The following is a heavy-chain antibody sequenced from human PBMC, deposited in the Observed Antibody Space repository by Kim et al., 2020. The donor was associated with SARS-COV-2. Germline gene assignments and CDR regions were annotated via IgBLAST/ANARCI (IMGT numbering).Heavy chain of an antibody. CDR1: GYTLTAYY. D-gene: IGHD3-22*01. Sequence: ASVKVSCKASGYTLTAYYMHWVRQAPGQGLEWMGWINANSGGTNYAQKFQGRVTMTRDTSISTAYMELSRLRSDDTAVYYCARDQRERYFDSSGQTVDYWGQGTLVTVSS. CDR3: ARDQRERYFDSSGQTVDY. V-gene: IGHV1-2*02. CDR2: INANSGGT. J-gene: IGHJ4*02.